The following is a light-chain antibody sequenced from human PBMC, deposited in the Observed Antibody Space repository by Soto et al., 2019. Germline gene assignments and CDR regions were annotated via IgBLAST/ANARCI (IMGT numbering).Light chain of an antibody. Sequence: DIQMTQSPSSLSASVGVRVTITCQASQDISNYLNWYQQKPGKAPKLLIYDASNLETGVPSRFSGSGSGTDFTFTISSLQPEDIATYYCQQYDNLPPLFTFGPGTKVDIK. CDR2: DAS. V-gene: IGKV1-33*01. J-gene: IGKJ3*01. CDR1: QDISNY. CDR3: QQYDNLPPLFT.